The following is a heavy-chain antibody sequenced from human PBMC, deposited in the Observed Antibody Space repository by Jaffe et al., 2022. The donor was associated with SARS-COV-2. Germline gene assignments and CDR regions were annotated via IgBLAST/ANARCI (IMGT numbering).Heavy chain of an antibody. V-gene: IGHV1-3*01. CDR2: INAGNGNT. CDR1: GYTFTSYA. J-gene: IGHJ5*02. Sequence: QVQLVQSGAEVKKPGASVKVSCKASGYTFTSYAMHWVRQAPGQRLEWMGWINAGNGNTKYSQKFQGRVTITRDTSASTAYMELSSLRSEDTAVYYCARGGNDYVWGSRNWFDPWGQGTLVTVSS. CDR3: ARGGNDYVWGSRNWFDP. D-gene: IGHD3-16*01.